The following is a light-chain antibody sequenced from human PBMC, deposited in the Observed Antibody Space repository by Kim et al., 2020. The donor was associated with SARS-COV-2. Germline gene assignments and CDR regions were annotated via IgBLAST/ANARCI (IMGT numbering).Light chain of an antibody. CDR3: QVWDSSTV. CDR2: RDS. Sequence: SYELTQPLSVSVALGQTARITCGGNNIGSKNVHWYQQKPGQAPVLVIYRDSNRPSGIPERLSGSNSGHTATLAISRAQAGDEADCYCQVWDSSTVFG. V-gene: IGLV3-9*01. CDR1: NIGSKN. J-gene: IGLJ2*01.